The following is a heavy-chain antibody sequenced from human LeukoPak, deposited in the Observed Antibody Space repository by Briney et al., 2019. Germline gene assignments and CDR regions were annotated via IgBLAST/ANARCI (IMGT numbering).Heavy chain of an antibody. Sequence: GGSLRLSCAASGFTFSSYAMNWVRQAPGKGLEWLSAISGSGDTTYYADSVRGRFTISRDNSKNTLYPQMNSLRAEDTAVYYCARDPDSSSWYGTFGYWGQGILVAVSS. D-gene: IGHD6-13*01. CDR1: GFTFSSYA. CDR2: ISGSGDTT. CDR3: ARDPDSSSWYGTFGY. J-gene: IGHJ4*02. V-gene: IGHV3-23*01.